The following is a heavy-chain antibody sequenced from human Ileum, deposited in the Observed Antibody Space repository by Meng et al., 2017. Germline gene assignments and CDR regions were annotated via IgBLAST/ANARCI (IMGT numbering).Heavy chain of an antibody. CDR2: IHHSGTT. D-gene: IGHD3-10*01. CDR3: ARGVVSGSHYNTY. J-gene: IGHJ4*02. Sequence: QVQLQESGPGLVKPSGTLSRTCTVSGGSSRSSIWWSWVRQPPEKGLEWIGEIHHSGTTNYSPSLKSRLTISVDKSKNQFSLKLQSVTAADTAVYFCARGVVSGSHYNTYWGQGILVTVSS. CDR1: GGSSRSSIW. V-gene: IGHV4-4*02.